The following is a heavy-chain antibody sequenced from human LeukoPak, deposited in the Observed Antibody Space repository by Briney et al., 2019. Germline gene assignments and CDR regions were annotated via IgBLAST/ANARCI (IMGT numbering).Heavy chain of an antibody. J-gene: IGHJ4*02. V-gene: IGHV1-46*01. Sequence: VASVKVSCKASGYSFTGYYMHWVRQAPGQGLEWMGIINPSGGSTSYAQKFQGRVTMTRDTSTSTVYMELSSLRSEDTAVYYCARARWVVVPAAREYYFDYWGQGTLVTVSS. CDR1: GYSFTGYY. CDR3: ARARWVVVPAAREYYFDY. CDR2: INPSGGST. D-gene: IGHD2-2*01.